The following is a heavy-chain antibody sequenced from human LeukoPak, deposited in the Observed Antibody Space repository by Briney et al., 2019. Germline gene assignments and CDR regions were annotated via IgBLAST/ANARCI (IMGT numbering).Heavy chain of an antibody. Sequence: ASVKVSCKATGYTFTGYYMHWVRQAPGQGLEWMGWISAYNGNTNYAQKLQGRVTMTTDTSTSTAYMELRSLRSDDTAVYYCARGRGNWNHYYYYYMDVWGKGTTVTVSS. J-gene: IGHJ6*03. CDR3: ARGRGNWNHYYYYYMDV. CDR1: GYTFTGYY. V-gene: IGHV1-18*04. CDR2: ISAYNGNT. D-gene: IGHD1-1*01.